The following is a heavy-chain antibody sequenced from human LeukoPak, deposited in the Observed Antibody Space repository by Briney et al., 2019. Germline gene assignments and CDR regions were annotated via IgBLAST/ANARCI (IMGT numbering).Heavy chain of an antibody. V-gene: IGHV4-39*01. D-gene: IGHD2-21*02. CDR1: RGSISSSSYY. J-gene: IGHJ3*02. CDR3: AGRWGVTSWEDAFDT. CDR2: IYYSGST. Sequence: PSETLSLTCTVSRGSISSSSYYWGWIRQPPGKGLEWIGSIYYSGSTYYNPSLKSRVTISVDTSKNQFSLKLSSVTAADTAVYYCAGRWGVTSWEDAFDTWGQGTMVTVSS.